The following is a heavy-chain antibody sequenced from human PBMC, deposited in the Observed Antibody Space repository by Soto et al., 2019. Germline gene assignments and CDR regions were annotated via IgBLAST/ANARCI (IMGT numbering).Heavy chain of an antibody. J-gene: IGHJ4*02. CDR1: GGTFSSYA. Sequence: GASGKVSCKASGGTFSSYAISWVRQAPGQGLEWMGGIIPIFGTANYAQKFQGRVTITADESTSTAYMELSSLRSEDTAVYYCAGLYGGNSGGNFDYWGQGTLVTVSS. CDR3: AGLYGGNSGGNFDY. D-gene: IGHD4-17*01. V-gene: IGHV1-69*13. CDR2: IIPIFGTA.